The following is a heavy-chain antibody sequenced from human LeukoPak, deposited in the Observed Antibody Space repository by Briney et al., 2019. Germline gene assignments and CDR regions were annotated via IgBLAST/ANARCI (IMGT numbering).Heavy chain of an antibody. CDR1: GATFSSYA. CDR2: IIPIFGTA. V-gene: IGHV1-69*05. J-gene: IGHJ3*02. D-gene: IGHD2-8*01. CDR3: ARDRAARGYCTNGVGQEGTLYI. Sequence: SVKVSCKASGATFSSYAISWVRQAPGQGLEWMGRIIPIFGTANYAQKFQGRVTITTDESTSTAYMELSSLRSEDTAVYYCARDRAARGYCTNGVGQEGTLYIWGQGTMVTVS.